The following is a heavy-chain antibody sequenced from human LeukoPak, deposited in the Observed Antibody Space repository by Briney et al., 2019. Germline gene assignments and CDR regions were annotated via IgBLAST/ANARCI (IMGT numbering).Heavy chain of an antibody. CDR2: MNPNSGNT. V-gene: IGHV1-8*03. Sequence: ASVKVSCKASGYTFTSYDINWVRQATGQGLEWMGWMNPNSGNTGYAQKFQGRVTITRNTSISTAYMELSSLRSEDTAVYYCARGVRDDYVWGSYRRFVDYWGQGTLVTVSS. CDR3: ARGVRDDYVWGSYRRFVDY. J-gene: IGHJ4*02. CDR1: GYTFTSYD. D-gene: IGHD3-16*02.